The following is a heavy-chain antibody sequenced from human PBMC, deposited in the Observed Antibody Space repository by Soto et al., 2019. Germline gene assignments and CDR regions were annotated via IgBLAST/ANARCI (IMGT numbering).Heavy chain of an antibody. V-gene: IGHV3-48*03. J-gene: IGHJ4*02. CDR1: GFTFSPYE. Sequence: GGSLRLSCAATGFTFSPYEMSCVRQAPGKGLEWISYISSSGSTIHYADSVKGRFSISRDNAKKSLFLQMNSLRAEDTAVYYCVREAPCSNGVCQFDYWGRGTLVTVSS. CDR3: VREAPCSNGVCQFDY. CDR2: ISSSGSTI. D-gene: IGHD2-8*01.